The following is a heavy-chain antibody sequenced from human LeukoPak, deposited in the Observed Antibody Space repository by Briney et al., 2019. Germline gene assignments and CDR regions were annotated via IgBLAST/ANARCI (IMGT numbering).Heavy chain of an antibody. V-gene: IGHV4-30-4*08. CDR2: IYYSGST. Sequence: PSETLSLTCTVSGGSISSGDYYWSRIRQPPGKGLEWIGYIYYSGSTYSNPSLKSRVTISVDTSKNQFSLKLSSVTAADTAVYYCALGALGYCSGGSCYSGKGWFDPWGQGTTVTVSS. D-gene: IGHD2-15*01. CDR3: ALGALGYCSGGSCYSGKGWFDP. CDR1: GGSISSGDYY. J-gene: IGHJ5*01.